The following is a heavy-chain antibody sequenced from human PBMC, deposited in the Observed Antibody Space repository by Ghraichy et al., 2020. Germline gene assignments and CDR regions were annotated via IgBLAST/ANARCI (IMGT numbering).Heavy chain of an antibody. J-gene: IGHJ3*02. CDR1: GFTFSSYS. V-gene: IGHV3-21*01. D-gene: IGHD3-9*01. CDR3: ARGLPPYDILTGPYPNHDAFDI. CDR2: ISSSSSYI. Sequence: GESLNISCAASGFTFSSYSMNWVRQAPGKGLEWVSSISSSSSYIYYADSVKGRFTISRDNAKNSLYLQMNSLRAEDTAVYYCARGLPPYDILTGPYPNHDAFDIWGQGTMVTVSS.